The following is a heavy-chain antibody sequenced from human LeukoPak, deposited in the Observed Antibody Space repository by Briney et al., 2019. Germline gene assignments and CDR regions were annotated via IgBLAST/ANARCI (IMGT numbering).Heavy chain of an antibody. Sequence: GGSLRLSCAASGFTFSNYDMHWVRQAAGRGLEWVSGIGTAGDTYYPASVKGRFTISRENAKSSLYLQMNSLSARDTAVYYCASSPAYSSSWYAIDNWGQGTLVTVSS. D-gene: IGHD6-13*01. CDR2: IGTAGDT. V-gene: IGHV3-13*01. J-gene: IGHJ4*02. CDR3: ASSPAYSSSWYAIDN. CDR1: GFTFSNYD.